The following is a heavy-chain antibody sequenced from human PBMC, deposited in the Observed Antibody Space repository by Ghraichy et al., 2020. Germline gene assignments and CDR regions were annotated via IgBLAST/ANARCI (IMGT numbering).Heavy chain of an antibody. CDR2: INPNSGGT. CDR3: ARGPWRRSAAKTNYYYYYYMDV. D-gene: IGHD2-2*01. CDR1: GYTFTGYY. J-gene: IGHJ6*03. Sequence: ASVKVSCKASGYTFTGYYMHWVRQAPGQGLEWMGRINPNSGGTNYAQKFQGRVTMTRDTSISTAYMELSRLRSDDTAVYYCARGPWRRSAAKTNYYYYYYMDVWGKGTTVTVSS. V-gene: IGHV1-2*06.